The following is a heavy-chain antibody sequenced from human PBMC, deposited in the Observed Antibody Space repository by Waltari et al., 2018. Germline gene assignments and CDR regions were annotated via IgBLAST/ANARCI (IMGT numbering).Heavy chain of an antibody. J-gene: IGHJ4*02. V-gene: IGHV4-31*03. CDR2: VYYSGST. CDR1: GGSISSRVYY. D-gene: IGHD3-10*01. CDR3: ARDMRFGELLPVGY. Sequence: QVQLQEPGPGLVQPSQTLSLTCSVSGGSISSRVYYWRCIRQHPGKGLEWIGYVYYSGSTYYNPSLKSRVTISVDTSKNQFSLKLSSVTAADTAVYYCARDMRFGELLPVGYWGQGTLVTVSS.